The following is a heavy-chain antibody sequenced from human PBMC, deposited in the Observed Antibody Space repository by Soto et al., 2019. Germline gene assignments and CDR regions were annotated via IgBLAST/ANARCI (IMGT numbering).Heavy chain of an antibody. CDR3: AGTLKIPYYHGMDL. Sequence: SVKVSCKASGGTLKSHAINWVRQAPGQGLEWVGGITPIFGSPKYAQKFQGRVTITADESSITAYMELSSLRSDDTAVYYYAGTLKIPYYHGMDLCRHGTTVTVSS. CDR2: ITPIFGSP. D-gene: IGHD2-2*02. CDR1: GGTLKSHA. V-gene: IGHV1-69*13. J-gene: IGHJ6*02.